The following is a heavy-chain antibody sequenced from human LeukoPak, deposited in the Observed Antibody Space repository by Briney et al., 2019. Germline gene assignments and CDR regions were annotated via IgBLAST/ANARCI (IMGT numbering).Heavy chain of an antibody. D-gene: IGHD2-15*01. CDR1: GDSVSSNSAA. CDR3: ARDQGVCGGSCYAIIYYYYYGMDV. J-gene: IGHJ6*02. CDR2: TYYRSKGYN. Sequence: SQTLSLTCAISGDSVSSNSAAWNWIRQSPSRGLEWLGRTYYRSKGYNDYAVSVKSRITINPDTSKNQFSLQLNSVTPEDTAVYYCARDQGVCGGSCYAIIYYYYYGMDVWGQGTTVTVSS. V-gene: IGHV6-1*01.